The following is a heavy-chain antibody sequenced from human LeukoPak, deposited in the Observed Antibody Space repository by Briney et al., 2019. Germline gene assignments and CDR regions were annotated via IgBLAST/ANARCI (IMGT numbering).Heavy chain of an antibody. D-gene: IGHD2-21*01. CDR1: GFTFSSYG. CDR3: AKVGIGIVVVNTKHAFDI. CDR2: IRYDGSNK. Sequence: PGGSLRLSCAASGFTFSSYGMHWVRQAPGKGLEWVAFIRYDGSNKYYADSVKGRFTISRDNSKNTLYLQMNSLRAEDTAVYYCAKVGIGIVVVNTKHAFDIWGQGTMVTVSS. V-gene: IGHV3-30*02. J-gene: IGHJ3*02.